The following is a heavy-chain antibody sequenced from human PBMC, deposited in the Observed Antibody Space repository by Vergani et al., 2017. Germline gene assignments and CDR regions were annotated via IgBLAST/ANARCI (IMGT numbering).Heavy chain of an antibody. V-gene: IGHV1-69*08. Sequence: QVQLVQSGAEVKKPGSSVKVSCKASGGTFSSYTISWVRQAPGQGLEWMGRIIPILGIANYAQKFQGRVTITADKSTSAAYMELSSLRSEDTAVYYCAREGPNWNYRVCDYWGQGTRVTVSS. CDR2: IIPILGIA. D-gene: IGHD1-7*01. J-gene: IGHJ4*02. CDR3: AREGPNWNYRVCDY. CDR1: GGTFSSYT.